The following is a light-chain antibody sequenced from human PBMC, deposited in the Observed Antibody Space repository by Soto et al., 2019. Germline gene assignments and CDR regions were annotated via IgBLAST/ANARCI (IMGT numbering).Light chain of an antibody. CDR3: QQYYRPPYT. Sequence: DIVMTQSPDSLAVSLGERATFNCKSSQSVLYSSTNKNYLAWYQQKPGQPPKLLIYWASTRESGVPDRFSGSGSGTDFTLTISSLQADDVAVYYCQQYYRPPYTFGQGTKVEIK. J-gene: IGKJ2*01. CDR2: WAS. V-gene: IGKV4-1*01. CDR1: QSVLYSSTNKNY.